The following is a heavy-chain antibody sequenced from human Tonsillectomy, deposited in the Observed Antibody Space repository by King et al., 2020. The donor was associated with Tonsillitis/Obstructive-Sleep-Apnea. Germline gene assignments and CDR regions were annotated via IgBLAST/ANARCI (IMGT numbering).Heavy chain of an antibody. CDR1: GFTFDDYA. Sequence: VQLVESGGGLVQPGRSLRLSCAASGFTFDDYAMNWVRQAPGKGLEWVSGISWNSGRIGYADSVKGRFTISRDNAKNSLYLQMNSLRAEDTALYYCAKGTRGYYYYSMDVWGKGTTVTVSS. CDR3: AKGTRGYYYYSMDV. D-gene: IGHD3-10*01. J-gene: IGHJ6*03. CDR2: ISWNSGRI. V-gene: IGHV3-9*01.